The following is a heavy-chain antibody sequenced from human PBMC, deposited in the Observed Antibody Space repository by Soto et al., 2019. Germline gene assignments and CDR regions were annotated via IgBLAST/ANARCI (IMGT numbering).Heavy chain of an antibody. J-gene: IGHJ5*02. Sequence: QVQLVESGGGVVQPGRSLRLSCAASGFAFSSYGMHWVRQAPGKGLEWVALISYDGSNKYYADSVKGRFTISRDNSKNTLYLQMNSLRAEDTAVYYCAKAGPKFNSNWYNWFDPWGQGTLVTVSS. CDR1: GFAFSSYG. CDR3: AKAGPKFNSNWYNWFDP. V-gene: IGHV3-30*18. D-gene: IGHD5-18*01. CDR2: ISYDGSNK.